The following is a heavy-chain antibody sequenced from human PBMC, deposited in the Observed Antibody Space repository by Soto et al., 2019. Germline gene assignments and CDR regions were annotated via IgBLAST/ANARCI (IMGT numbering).Heavy chain of an antibody. Sequence: ASVKVSCKASGYIFTNYAMHWMRQAPGQRLEWMGWINAGNGNTKYSQKFQGRVTITRDTSASTAYMELSSLRSEDTAVYYCARSIVVVTALDYWGQGTLVTVSS. CDR2: INAGNGNT. CDR1: GYIFTNYA. J-gene: IGHJ4*02. V-gene: IGHV1-3*01. CDR3: ARSIVVVTALDY. D-gene: IGHD2-21*02.